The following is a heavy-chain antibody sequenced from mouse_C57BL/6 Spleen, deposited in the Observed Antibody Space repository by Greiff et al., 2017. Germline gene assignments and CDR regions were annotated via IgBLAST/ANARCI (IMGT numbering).Heavy chain of an antibody. CDR2: IDPTSGGT. CDR3: ARSPQFITAVRD. D-gene: IGHD1-1*01. CDR1: GYTFTSYW. V-gene: IGHV1-72*01. Sequence: QVQLQQPGAELVKPGASVKLSCKASGYTFTSYWMHWVKQRPGRGLEWFGRIDPTSGGTKYNEKFKSTATLTVDKPSSTTYMQLRSLKSEDSAVYDCARSPQFITAVRDWGKGTTLTVSS. J-gene: IGHJ2*01.